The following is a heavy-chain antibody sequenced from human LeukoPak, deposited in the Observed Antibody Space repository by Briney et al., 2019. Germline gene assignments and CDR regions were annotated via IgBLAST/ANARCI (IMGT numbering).Heavy chain of an antibody. CDR3: ARGGDTLDY. Sequence: GGSLRLSCAASGFTVSGNYMSWVRQAPGKGLEWLSVIHRGGNTYYADSVKGRFTISRDSSKNTVFLQMDSLRAEDTAVYYCARGGDTLDYWGQGTLVTVSS. J-gene: IGHJ4*02. CDR2: IHRGGNT. D-gene: IGHD2-2*02. V-gene: IGHV3-66*01. CDR1: GFTVSGNY.